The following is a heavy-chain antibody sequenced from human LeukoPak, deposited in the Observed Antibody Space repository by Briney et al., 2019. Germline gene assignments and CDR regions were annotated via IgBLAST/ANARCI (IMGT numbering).Heavy chain of an antibody. CDR3: ARHHYVGYGMDV. CDR1: GGSISTYY. CDR2: IYISGST. D-gene: IGHD3-16*01. V-gene: IGHV4-4*07. Sequence: SETLSLTCTVSGGSISTYYWSWLRQPAGKGLEWIGRIYISGSTNYNPSLKSRVNMSVDTSKNQFSLKLSSVTAADTAVYYCARHHYVGYGMDVWGQGTTVTVSS. J-gene: IGHJ6*02.